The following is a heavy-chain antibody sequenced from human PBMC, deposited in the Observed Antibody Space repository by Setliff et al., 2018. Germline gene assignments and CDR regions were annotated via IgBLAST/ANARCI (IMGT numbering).Heavy chain of an antibody. V-gene: IGHV1-18*01. Sequence: GASVKVSCKASGYSFGNYGMSWVRQAPGQGLEWMGWISAYNINTNYAKKFQGRVTMTTDTSANIAYMELRSLRSDDTAVYFCARGHKWELPGYKSGMDVWGQGTTVTSP. CDR1: GYSFGNYG. D-gene: IGHD1-26*01. CDR2: ISAYNINT. J-gene: IGHJ6*02. CDR3: ARGHKWELPGYKSGMDV.